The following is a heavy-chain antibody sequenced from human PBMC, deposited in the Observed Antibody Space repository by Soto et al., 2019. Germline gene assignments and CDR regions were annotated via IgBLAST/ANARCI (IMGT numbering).Heavy chain of an antibody. CDR3: ANAYYPLN. D-gene: IGHD3-10*01. Sequence: SETLSLTCAVSGGSFSAYYWSWIRQPPGKGLEWIGEINHSGSTTYNPSLKSRVTISVDTSKNQFSLKLTSVTAADTAVYYCANAYYPLNWGQGTLVTVSS. J-gene: IGHJ4*02. CDR2: INHSGST. CDR1: GGSFSAYY. V-gene: IGHV4-34*01.